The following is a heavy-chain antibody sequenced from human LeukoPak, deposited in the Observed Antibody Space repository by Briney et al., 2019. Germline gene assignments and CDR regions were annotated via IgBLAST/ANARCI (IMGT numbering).Heavy chain of an antibody. D-gene: IGHD3-22*01. J-gene: IGHJ3*02. CDR1: GFTFSSYA. Sequence: PGGSLRLSCAASGFTFSSYAMHWVRRAPGKGLEWVAVISYDGSNKYYADSVKGRFTISRDNSKNTLYLQMNSLRAEDTAVYYCAKVGRYYYDSNAGAFDIWGQGTMVTVSS. V-gene: IGHV3-30*04. CDR3: AKVGRYYYDSNAGAFDI. CDR2: ISYDGSNK.